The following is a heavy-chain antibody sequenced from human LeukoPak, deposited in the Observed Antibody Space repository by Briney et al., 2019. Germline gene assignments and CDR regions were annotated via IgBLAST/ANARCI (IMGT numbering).Heavy chain of an antibody. CDR1: GGSISSGGYY. V-gene: IGHV4-30-2*01. CDR3: ARGAYYDSRLFDY. Sequence: PSQTLSLTCTVSGGSISSGGYYWSWIRQHPGKGLEWIGYIYHSGSTYYNPSLKSRVTISVDRSKNQFSLKLSSVTAADTAVYYCARGAYYDSRLFDYWGQGTLVTVSS. D-gene: IGHD3-22*01. J-gene: IGHJ4*02. CDR2: IYHSGST.